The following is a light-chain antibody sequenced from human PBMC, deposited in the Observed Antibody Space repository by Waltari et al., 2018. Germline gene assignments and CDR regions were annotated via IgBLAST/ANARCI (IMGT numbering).Light chain of an antibody. CDR2: GVT. J-gene: IGLJ3*02. CDR3: CSYARSRTLL. CDR1: SSYIGTSNY. Sequence: QSALTQPASVSGSPGQSTTTPCTGTSSYIGTSNYVSWYQQYPGKAPKLMIHGVTNRPSGVSDRFSGSKSGNTASLTISGLQAEDEAVYYCCSYARSRTLLFGGGTELTVL. V-gene: IGLV2-23*01.